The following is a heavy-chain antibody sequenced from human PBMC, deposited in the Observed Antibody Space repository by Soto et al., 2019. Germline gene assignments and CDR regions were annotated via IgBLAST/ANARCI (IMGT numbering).Heavy chain of an antibody. CDR3: ARGTKDCSSTSCYAPIEYAFDI. CDR2: INSDGSST. CDR1: GFTFSSDW. Sequence: PGGSLRLSCAASGFTFSSDWMHWVRQAPGKGLVWVSRINSDGSSTSYADSVKGRFTISRDNAKNTLYLQMNSLRAEDTAVYYCARGTKDCSSTSCYAPIEYAFDIWGQGTMVTVSS. D-gene: IGHD2-2*01. V-gene: IGHV3-74*01. J-gene: IGHJ3*02.